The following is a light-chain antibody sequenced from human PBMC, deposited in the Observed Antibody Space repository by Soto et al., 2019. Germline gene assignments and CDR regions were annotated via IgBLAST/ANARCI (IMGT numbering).Light chain of an antibody. CDR2: DAS. CDR1: QSVGIY. Sequence: EILLTQSPATLSLSPGEGATRSCRASQSVGIYLAWYQQKPGQAPSLLIYDASKRATGIPARFSGSGSGTDFTLSISGLEPEDFAIYYCQQRSKWPPSFGQGTKVEIK. CDR3: QQRSKWPPS. V-gene: IGKV3-11*01. J-gene: IGKJ1*01.